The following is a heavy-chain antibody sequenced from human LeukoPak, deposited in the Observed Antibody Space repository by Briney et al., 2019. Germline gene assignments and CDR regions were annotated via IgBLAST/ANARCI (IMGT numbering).Heavy chain of an antibody. CDR1: GFTFSRFW. V-gene: IGHV3-74*01. CDR2: INTDGSNT. CDR3: AKDRSPNYYGSGTANYFDY. J-gene: IGHJ4*02. D-gene: IGHD3-10*01. Sequence: GGSLRLSCAASGFTFSRFWMHWVRQAPGKGLVWVSRINTDGSNTIYADSVKGRFTISRDNAKNTLYLQMNSLRAEDTAVYYCAKDRSPNYYGSGTANYFDYWGQGTLVTVSS.